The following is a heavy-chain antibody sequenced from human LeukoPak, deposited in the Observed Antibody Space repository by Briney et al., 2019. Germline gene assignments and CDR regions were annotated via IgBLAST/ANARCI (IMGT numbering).Heavy chain of an antibody. Sequence: SETLSLTCTVSGGSISTSSSYYWGWIRQPPGKGLEWIGEINHSGSTNYNPSLKSRVTISVDTSKNQFSLKLSSVTAADTAFYYCASQGHHGKIVGTTLSYFYMDVWGKGTTVTVSS. V-gene: IGHV4-39*07. J-gene: IGHJ6*03. CDR3: ASQGHHGKIVGTTLSYFYMDV. CDR1: GGSISTSSSYY. D-gene: IGHD1-26*01. CDR2: INHSGST.